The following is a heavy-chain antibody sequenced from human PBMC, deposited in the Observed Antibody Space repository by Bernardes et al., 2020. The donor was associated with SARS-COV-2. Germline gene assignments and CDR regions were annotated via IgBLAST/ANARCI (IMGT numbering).Heavy chain of an antibody. D-gene: IGHD2-8*01. CDR3: AKARSLFMLYYDDAFDF. V-gene: IGHV3-30*18. Sequence: GESLCLSCAAGGFTFNNYGIHWVRQAPGKGLEWVADISNEGSKSNFADSVKGRFTVSRDSSKNMVFLQMNSLRSEDTAVYYCAKARSLFMLYYDDAFDFGGQGTMVIVSS. CDR2: ISNEGSKS. CDR1: GFTFNNYG. J-gene: IGHJ3*01.